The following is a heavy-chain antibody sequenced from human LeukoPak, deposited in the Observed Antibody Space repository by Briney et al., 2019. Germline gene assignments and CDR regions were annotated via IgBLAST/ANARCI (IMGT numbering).Heavy chain of an antibody. Sequence: GASVKLSCKASGYTFTGYYMHWVRQAPGQGHEWMGWINPNSGGTNYAQKFQCRVTMTKDTSISTAYMELSRLRSDDTAVYYCARWIVATTRTTYYMDVWGKGTTVTVSS. J-gene: IGHJ6*03. CDR2: INPNSGGT. D-gene: IGHD5-12*01. CDR3: ARWIVATTRTTYYMDV. CDR1: GYTFTGYY. V-gene: IGHV1-2*02.